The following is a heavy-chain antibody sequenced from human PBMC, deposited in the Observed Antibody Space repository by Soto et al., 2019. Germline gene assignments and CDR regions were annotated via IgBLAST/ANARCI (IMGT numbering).Heavy chain of an antibody. CDR3: AKGWNDYIWGSYPFFDY. Sequence: EVQLLESGGGLVQPGGSLRLSCAASGFTFSSYAMSWVRQAPGKGLEWVSAISGSGGSTYYADSVKGRFTISRDNSKNTLYQQMNSLRAEDTAVYYCAKGWNDYIWGSYPFFDYWGQGTLVTVSS. V-gene: IGHV3-23*01. D-gene: IGHD3-16*02. J-gene: IGHJ4*02. CDR1: GFTFSSYA. CDR2: ISGSGGST.